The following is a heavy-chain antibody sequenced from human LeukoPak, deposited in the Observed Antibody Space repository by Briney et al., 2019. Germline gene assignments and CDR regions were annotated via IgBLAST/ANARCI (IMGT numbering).Heavy chain of an antibody. J-gene: IGHJ4*02. V-gene: IGHV3-30-3*01. CDR2: ISYDGSNN. Sequence: RRSLRLSCAASGFTFSSYAMHWVRQAPGKGLEWVAVISYDGSNNYYADSVKGRFTISRDNSKNTLYLQMNSLRAEDTTVYYCARDKVSGSSGWYYFDYWGQGTLVTVSS. CDR1: GFTFSSYA. CDR3: ARDKVSGSSGWYYFDY. D-gene: IGHD6-19*01.